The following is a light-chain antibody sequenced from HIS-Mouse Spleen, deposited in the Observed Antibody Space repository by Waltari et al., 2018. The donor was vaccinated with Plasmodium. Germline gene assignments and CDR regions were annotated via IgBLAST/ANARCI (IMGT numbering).Light chain of an antibody. CDR3: QQYNSYWT. CDR2: NAS. V-gene: IGKV1-5*03. CDR1: QSISSW. J-gene: IGKJ1*01. Sequence: DIQMTQSPSTLSASVGDRVTITCRASQSISSWLAWYQQKPVKAPKLLIYNASSLESGVLSRFSGSGSGTEFTLTISSLQPDDFATYYCQQYNSYWTFGQGTKVEIK.